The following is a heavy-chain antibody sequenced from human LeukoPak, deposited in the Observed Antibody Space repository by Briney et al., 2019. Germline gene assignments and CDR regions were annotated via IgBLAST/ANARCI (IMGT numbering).Heavy chain of an antibody. J-gene: IGHJ6*02. V-gene: IGHV1-18*01. Sequence: ASVKVSCKASGYTFTSYGISWVRRAPGQGLEWMGWISAYNGNTNYAQKLQGRVTMTTGTSTSTAYMELRSLRSDDTAVYYCARDEYSSSLYYYYGMDVWGQGTTVTVSS. CDR1: GYTFTSYG. D-gene: IGHD6-6*01. CDR3: ARDEYSSSLYYYYGMDV. CDR2: ISAYNGNT.